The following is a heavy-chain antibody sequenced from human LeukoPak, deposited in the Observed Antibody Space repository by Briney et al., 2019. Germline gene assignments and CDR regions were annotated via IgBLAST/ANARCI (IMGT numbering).Heavy chain of an antibody. D-gene: IGHD3-22*01. CDR3: ARDYYDSSGYYLDYFDY. CDR1: GFTFSSYA. J-gene: IGHJ4*02. CDR2: ISGSGGST. V-gene: IGHV3-23*01. Sequence: QTGGSLRLSCAASGFTFSSYAMSWVRQAPGKGLEWVSAISGSGGSTYYADSVKGRFTISRDNSKNTLYLQMNSLRAEDTAVYYCARDYYDSSGYYLDYFDYWGQGTLVTVSS.